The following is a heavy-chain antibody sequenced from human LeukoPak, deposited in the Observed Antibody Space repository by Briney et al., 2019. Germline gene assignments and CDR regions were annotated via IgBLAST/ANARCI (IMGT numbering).Heavy chain of an antibody. V-gene: IGHV5-51*01. CDR1: GYRFTSYW. CDR3: AKLTGYCSGGSCYSEWFDP. CDR2: IYPGDSDT. D-gene: IGHD2-15*01. Sequence: GESLKISCKGSGYRFTSYWIGWVRQMPGKGLEWMGIIYPGDSDTRYSPSFQGQVTISADKSISTAYLQWSSLMASDTTMYYCAKLTGYCSGGSCYSEWFDPWGQGTLVTVSS. J-gene: IGHJ5*02.